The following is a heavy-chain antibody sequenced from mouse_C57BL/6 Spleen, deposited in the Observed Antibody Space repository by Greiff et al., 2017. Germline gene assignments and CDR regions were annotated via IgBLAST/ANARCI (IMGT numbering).Heavy chain of an antibody. Sequence: QVQLQQSGAELVKPGASVKISCKASGYAFSSYWMNWVKQRPGKGLEWIGQFYPGDGDTNYNGKFKGKATLTADKSSSTAYMQLSSLTSEDSAVYFCARSNYGNYGFAYWGQGTLVTVSA. CDR2: FYPGDGDT. V-gene: IGHV1-80*01. J-gene: IGHJ3*01. CDR3: ARSNYGNYGFAY. D-gene: IGHD2-1*01. CDR1: GYAFSSYW.